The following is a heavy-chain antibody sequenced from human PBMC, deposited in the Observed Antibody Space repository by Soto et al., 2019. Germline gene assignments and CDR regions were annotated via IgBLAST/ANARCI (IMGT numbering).Heavy chain of an antibody. CDR3: ARDAIMVRGVPFDY. J-gene: IGHJ4*02. CDR2: IWYDGSNK. Sequence: QVQLVESGGGVVQPGRSLRLSCAASGFTFSSYGMHWVRQAPGKGLEWVAVIWYDGSNKYYADSVKGRFAISRDNSKNTLYLQMNSLRAEDTAVYYCARDAIMVRGVPFDYWGQGTLVTVSS. D-gene: IGHD3-10*01. CDR1: GFTFSSYG. V-gene: IGHV3-33*01.